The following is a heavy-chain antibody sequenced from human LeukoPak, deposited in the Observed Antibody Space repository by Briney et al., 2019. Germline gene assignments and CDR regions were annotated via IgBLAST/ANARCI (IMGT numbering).Heavy chain of an antibody. J-gene: IGHJ4*02. CDR2: IKKDGSEK. D-gene: IGHD6-19*01. V-gene: IGHV3-7*01. Sequence: GGSLRLSCAASGFTFSSYWMSWVRQAPGKGLEWVANIKKDGSEKYYVDSVKGRFTISRDNAKNSVYLQMNSLRAEDTAVYYCARDSSGWLYYFDYWGQGTLVTVSS. CDR3: ARDSSGWLYYFDY. CDR1: GFTFSSYW.